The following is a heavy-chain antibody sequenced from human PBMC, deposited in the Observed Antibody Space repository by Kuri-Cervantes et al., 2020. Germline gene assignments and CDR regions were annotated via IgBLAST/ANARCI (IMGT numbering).Heavy chain of an antibody. V-gene: IGHV1-18*01. D-gene: IGHD2-15*01. J-gene: IGHJ6*02. CDR2: ISAYNGNT. CDR1: GYTFTSYG. CDR3: ARGEGDCSGGSCYSGPLFHYYGMDV. Sequence: ASVKVSCKASGYTFTSYGISWVRQAPGQGLEWMGWISAYNGNTNYAQKLQGRATMTTDTSTSTAYMELRSLRSDDTAVYYCARGEGDCSGGSCYSGPLFHYYGMDVWGQGTTVTVSS.